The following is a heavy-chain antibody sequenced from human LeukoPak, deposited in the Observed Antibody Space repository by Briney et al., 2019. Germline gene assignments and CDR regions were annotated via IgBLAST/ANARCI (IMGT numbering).Heavy chain of an antibody. CDR2: INHSGST. D-gene: IGHD3-10*01. CDR3: ARVQRVLLWFGEGPDDAFDI. Sequence: SETLSLTCTVSGGSITSGYYYWSWIRQPPGKGLEWIGEINHSGSTNYNPSLKSRVTISVDTSKNQFSLKLSSVTAADTAVYYCARVQRVLLWFGEGPDDAFDIWGQGTMVTVTS. V-gene: IGHV4-39*07. CDR1: GGSITSGYYY. J-gene: IGHJ3*02.